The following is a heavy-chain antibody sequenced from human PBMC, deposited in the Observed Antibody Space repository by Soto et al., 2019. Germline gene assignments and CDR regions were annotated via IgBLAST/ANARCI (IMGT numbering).Heavy chain of an antibody. CDR3: ARGDYYGSGSYYSYYYYGMDV. D-gene: IGHD3-10*01. J-gene: IGHJ6*02. V-gene: IGHV1-69*06. CDR2: IIPIFGTA. CDR1: GGTFSSYA. Sequence: GASVKRSCKASGGTFSSYAISWVRQAPGQGLEWMGGIIPIFGTANYAQKFQGRVTITADKSTSAAYMELSSLRSEDTAVYYCARGDYYGSGSYYSYYYYGMDVWGQGTTVTSP.